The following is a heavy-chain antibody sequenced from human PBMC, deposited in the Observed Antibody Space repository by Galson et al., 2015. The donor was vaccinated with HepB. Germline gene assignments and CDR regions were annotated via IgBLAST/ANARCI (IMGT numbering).Heavy chain of an antibody. CDR1: GFIFSSYS. Sequence: SLRLSCAASGFIFSSYSMNWVRQAPGKGLEWVSYISGSSGSIYYADSVKGRFTISRDNAENSLYLQMNSLRAEDTAVYYCARDRNDYADFSTSTTHDYWGQGTLVTVSS. V-gene: IGHV3-48*01. D-gene: IGHD4-17*01. J-gene: IGHJ4*02. CDR2: ISGSSGSI. CDR3: ARDRNDYADFSTSTTHDY.